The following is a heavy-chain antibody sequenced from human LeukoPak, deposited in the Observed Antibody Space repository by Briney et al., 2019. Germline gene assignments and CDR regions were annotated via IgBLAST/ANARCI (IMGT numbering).Heavy chain of an antibody. D-gene: IGHD2-15*01. V-gene: IGHV3-9*01. Sequence: GGSLRLSCAASGFTFDDYAMHWVRQAPGKGLEWVSGISWNSGSIGYADSVKGRFTISRDNAKNSLYLQMNSLRAEDPALYYCARELGYCSGGSCALGAFDIWGQGTMVTVSS. CDR3: ARELGYCSGGSCALGAFDI. J-gene: IGHJ3*02. CDR2: ISWNSGSI. CDR1: GFTFDDYA.